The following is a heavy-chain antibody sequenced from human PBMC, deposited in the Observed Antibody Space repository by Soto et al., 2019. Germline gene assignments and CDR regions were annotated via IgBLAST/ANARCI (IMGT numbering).Heavy chain of an antibody. V-gene: IGHV3-74*01. CDR1: GFSFSSYW. CDR2: MSTDGKNI. D-gene: IGHD6-19*01. J-gene: IGHJ4*01. Sequence: PGGSLRLSCAASGFSFSSYWMHWVRQAPGEGLVWVSRMSTDGKNIIYADSVKGRFTISRDNAKNTLYLQLNSLRAEDTAVYYCARDQTVAGPSTIDHWGRGTLVTVSS. CDR3: ARDQTVAGPSTIDH.